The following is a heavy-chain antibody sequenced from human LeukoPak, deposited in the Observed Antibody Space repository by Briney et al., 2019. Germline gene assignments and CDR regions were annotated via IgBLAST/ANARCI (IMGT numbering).Heavy chain of an antibody. CDR1: GFTFSTYA. CDR3: AKEPLYYY. Sequence: GGSLRLSCAASGFTFSTYAMHWVRQAPGKGLEWVAVISYDGSHKFYADSVKGRFTISRDNSKNTLYLQMNSLRAEDTAVYYCAKEPLYYYWGQGTLVTVSS. D-gene: IGHD2-21*01. J-gene: IGHJ4*02. CDR2: ISYDGSHK. V-gene: IGHV3-30*04.